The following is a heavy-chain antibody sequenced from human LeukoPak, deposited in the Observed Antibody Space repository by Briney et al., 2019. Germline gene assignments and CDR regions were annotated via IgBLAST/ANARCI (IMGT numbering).Heavy chain of an antibody. J-gene: IGHJ4*02. CDR3: ARDHNWGFDY. D-gene: IGHD3-16*01. CDR2: IGGSTSTI. V-gene: IGHV3-48*01. CDR1: GFIFSDYS. Sequence: GGSLRLSCAASGFIFSDYSMNWVRQAPGKGLEWLSYIGGSTSTISYADSVKGRSTISRDNAKNSLYLQMDSLRAEDTAVYYCARDHNWGFDYWGQGILVAVSS.